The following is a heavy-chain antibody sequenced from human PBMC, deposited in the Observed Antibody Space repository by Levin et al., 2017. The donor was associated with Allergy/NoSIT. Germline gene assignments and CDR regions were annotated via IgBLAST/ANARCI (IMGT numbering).Heavy chain of an antibody. D-gene: IGHD7-27*01. CDR3: AKALGSLDPFDI. Sequence: GGSLRLSCAASGFTFSTYAMGWVRQAPGKGLEWVSSISGSADTTYCADSLKGRFTISRDNSKNTLYLQMNNLRAEDAAVYYCAKALGSLDPFDIWGQGTMVTVS. CDR1: GFTFSTYA. V-gene: IGHV3-23*01. CDR2: ISGSADTT. J-gene: IGHJ3*02.